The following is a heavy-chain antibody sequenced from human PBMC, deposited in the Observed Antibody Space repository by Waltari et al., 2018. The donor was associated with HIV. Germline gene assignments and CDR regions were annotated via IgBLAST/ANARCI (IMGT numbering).Heavy chain of an antibody. CDR1: VFTFHTHS. CDR2: IRSSSTTI. CDR3: ARDKAVIQPDACDI. V-gene: IGHV3-48*04. J-gene: IGHJ3*02. D-gene: IGHD2-21*01. Sequence: VQLLESGGALVQPGGALRLACHAPVFTFHTHSLNWVRQAPGKGLEWVSYIRSSSTTIYYADSVKGRFTISRDNAKNLLYLQMNSLRAEDTAVYYCARDKAVIQPDACDIWGQGTMVTVSS.